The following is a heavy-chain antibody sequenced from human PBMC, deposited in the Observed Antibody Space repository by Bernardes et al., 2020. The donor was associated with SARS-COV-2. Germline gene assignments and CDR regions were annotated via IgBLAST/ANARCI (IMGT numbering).Heavy chain of an antibody. J-gene: IGHJ6*03. D-gene: IGHD2-2*01. Sequence: SETLSLTCGVYGGSFSGYYWTWIRQPPGKGLEWIGEITHTGSTNYNPSLRSRVTISVDTSRNQFSLKLSSVTAAETAGYYCARGPPIVVIPAAGYYYMDVWGKGTTVTVSS. CDR2: ITHTGST. V-gene: IGHV4-34*01. CDR1: GGSFSGYY. CDR3: ARGPPIVVIPAAGYYYMDV.